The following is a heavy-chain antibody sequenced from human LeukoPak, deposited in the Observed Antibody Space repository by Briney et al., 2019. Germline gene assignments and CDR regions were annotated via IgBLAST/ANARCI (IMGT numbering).Heavy chain of an antibody. Sequence: SETLSLTCAVYGGSFSGYYRSWVRQPPGKGLEWIGEIKHSGSTNYNPSLKTRLIISVEKSKNQFSLKLSYVTAADTAVYYCARHLGSSWYRYYSYMDVWGKGTPVTVSS. CDR1: GGSFSGYY. J-gene: IGHJ6*03. CDR2: IKHSGST. D-gene: IGHD6-13*01. CDR3: ARHLGSSWYRYYSYMDV. V-gene: IGHV4-34*01.